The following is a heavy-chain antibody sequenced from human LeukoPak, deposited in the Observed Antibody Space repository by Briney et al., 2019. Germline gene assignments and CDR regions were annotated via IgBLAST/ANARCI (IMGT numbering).Heavy chain of an antibody. CDR2: INPSGGST. CDR3: ARAGFVVVPAAIYWFDP. J-gene: IGHJ5*02. CDR1: GYTFTSYY. V-gene: IGHV1-46*01. D-gene: IGHD2-2*01. Sequence: ASVKVSCKASGYTFTSYYMHWVRKPPGQGLEWMEIINPSGGSTSYAQKFQGRVTITRDTSASTAYMELSSLRSEDTAVYYCARAGFVVVPAAIYWFDPWGQGTLVTVSS.